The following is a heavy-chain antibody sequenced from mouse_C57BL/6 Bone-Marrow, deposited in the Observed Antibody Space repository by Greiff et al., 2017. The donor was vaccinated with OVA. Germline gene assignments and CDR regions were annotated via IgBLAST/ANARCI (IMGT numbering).Heavy chain of an antibody. D-gene: IGHD1-1*01. V-gene: IGHV5-15*04. CDR2: ISNLAYSI. CDR3: ARLYYYGSRRFAY. CDR1: GFTFSDYG. Sequence: EVKLEESGGGLVQPGGSLKLSCAASGFTFSDYGMAWVRQAPRKGPEWVAFISNLAYSIYYADTVTGRFTISRENAKNTLYLAMSSLSSEDTAMDYGARLYYYGSRRFAYWGQGTLVTVSA. J-gene: IGHJ3*01.